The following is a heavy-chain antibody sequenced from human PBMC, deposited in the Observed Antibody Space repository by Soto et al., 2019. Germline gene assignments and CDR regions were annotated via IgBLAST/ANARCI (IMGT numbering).Heavy chain of an antibody. Sequence: QAQLRESGPGLVKPSETLSLTCTVSGDSVTGSSYYWSWVRQSPGKGLEWIAYIYYGDCTNYSPSLVSRPAISVDTSRNQVSLKLTSVTAADTAVYSCAAGQVSANAYGSPVPYHFYGMTVWGQGTTVTVSS. CDR2: IYYGDCT. CDR3: AAGQVSANAYGSPVPYHFYGMTV. CDR1: GDSVTGSSYY. V-gene: IGHV4-61*01. J-gene: IGHJ6*02. D-gene: IGHD3-10*01.